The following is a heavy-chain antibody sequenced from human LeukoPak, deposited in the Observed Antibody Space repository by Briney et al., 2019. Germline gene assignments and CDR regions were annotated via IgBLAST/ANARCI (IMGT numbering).Heavy chain of an antibody. J-gene: IGHJ3*02. V-gene: IGHV4-59*11. CDR2: IYYSEST. D-gene: IGHD4-17*01. CDR1: GGSISSHY. CDR3: AGGYGQGYDAFDI. Sequence: SETLSLTCTVSGGSISSHYWSWIRQPPGKGLEWIGYIYYSESTNYNPSLKSRVTISVDTSKNQFSLKLSSVTAADTAVYYCAGGYGQGYDAFDIWGQGTMVTVSS.